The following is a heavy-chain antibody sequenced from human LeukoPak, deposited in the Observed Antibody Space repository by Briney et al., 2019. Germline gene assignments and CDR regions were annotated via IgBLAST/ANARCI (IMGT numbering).Heavy chain of an antibody. D-gene: IGHD2-2*01. CDR2: IWYDGSNK. J-gene: IGHJ3*02. V-gene: IGHV3-33*01. Sequence: PGGSLRLSCAASGFTFSSYGMDWVRQAPGKGLEWVAVIWYDGSNKYYADSVKGRFTISRDNSKNTLYLQMNSLRAEDTAVYYCASNIVVAYDAFDIWGQGTMVTVSS. CDR3: ASNIVVAYDAFDI. CDR1: GFTFSSYG.